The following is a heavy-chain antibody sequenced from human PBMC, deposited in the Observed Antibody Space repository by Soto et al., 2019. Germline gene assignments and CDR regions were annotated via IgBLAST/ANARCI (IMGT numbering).Heavy chain of an antibody. J-gene: IGHJ4*02. D-gene: IGHD3-10*01. V-gene: IGHV3-23*01. CDR2: ISGSGGST. CDR3: AKDLSCTMVRGCRGY. Sequence: GGSLRLSCAASGFTFSSYAMSWVRQAPGKGLEWVSAISGSGGSTYYADSVKGRFTISRDNSKNTLYLQMNSLRAEDTAVYYCAKDLSCTMVRGCRGYWGQGTLVTVSS. CDR1: GFTFSSYA.